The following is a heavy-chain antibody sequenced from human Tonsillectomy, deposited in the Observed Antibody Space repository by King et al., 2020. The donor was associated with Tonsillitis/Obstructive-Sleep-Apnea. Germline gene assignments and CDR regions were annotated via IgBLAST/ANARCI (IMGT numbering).Heavy chain of an antibody. D-gene: IGHD4-17*01. CDR3: AGGGAYGRLDY. V-gene: IGHV5-10-1*01. CDR2: IDPSDLYT. CDR1: GYSFTINW. J-gene: IGHJ4*02. Sequence: QLVQSGAEVIQPGESLRISCKGSGYSFTINWISWVRQMPGKGLEWGGRIDPSDLYTNYSPSFQGHVTIPADKSIRTAYLQWSGLKASDTAMYYCAGGGAYGRLDYWGQGTLVTVSS.